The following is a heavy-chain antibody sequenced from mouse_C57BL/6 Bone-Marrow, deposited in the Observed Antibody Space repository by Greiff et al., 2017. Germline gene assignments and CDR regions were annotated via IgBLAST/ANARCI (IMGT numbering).Heavy chain of an antibody. J-gene: IGHJ3*01. CDR2: IWRGGST. V-gene: IGHV2-5*01. Sequence: VQGVESGPGLVQPSQSLSITCTVSGFSLTSYGVHWVRQSPGKGLEWLGVIWRGGSTDYNAAFMSRLSITKDNSKSQAFFQMNSLQADYTAIYSCAKKGRGFWFAYWGQGTLVTVSA. CDR3: AKKGRGFWFAY. CDR1: GFSLTSYG.